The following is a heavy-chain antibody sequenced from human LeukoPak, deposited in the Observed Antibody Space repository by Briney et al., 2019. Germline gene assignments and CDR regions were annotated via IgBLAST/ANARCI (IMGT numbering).Heavy chain of an antibody. J-gene: IGHJ6*03. CDR1: GFTFSNAW. V-gene: IGHV3-15*01. CDR2: IKSKTEGGTT. Sequence: GGSLRLSCAASGFTFSNAWMSWVRQAPGEGLEWGCRIKSKTEGGTTDYTAPVKGRFTTSRDDTKNTMYLQMNSLKTEDTAVYYCTTLYGPSLPYYMDVWGKGTTVTVSS. D-gene: IGHD2-8*01. CDR3: TTLYGPSLPYYMDV.